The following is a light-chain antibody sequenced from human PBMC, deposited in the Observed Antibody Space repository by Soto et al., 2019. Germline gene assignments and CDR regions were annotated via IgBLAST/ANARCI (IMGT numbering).Light chain of an antibody. CDR1: QSVSSSY. CDR3: QQYGSSPIP. V-gene: IGKV3-20*01. CDR2: GAS. J-gene: IGKJ5*01. Sequence: EIVLTQSPGTLSLSPVERANLSCRASQSVSSSYLAWYQQKPGQAPRLLIYGASSRATGIPDRFSGSGSGTDFTLTISRLEPEDFAVYYCQQYGSSPIPFGQRTRPAI.